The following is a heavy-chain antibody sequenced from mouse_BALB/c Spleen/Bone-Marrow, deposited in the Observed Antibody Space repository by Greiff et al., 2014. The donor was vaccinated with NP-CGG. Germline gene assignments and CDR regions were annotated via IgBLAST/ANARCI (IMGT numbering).Heavy chain of an antibody. Sequence: VQLPQSGGGLVKPGGSVQLSCPTSGFHIKDTYMRWGEQRPEKGLGWIGRIDPANGNTKYDPKFQGKATITADTSSNTAYLQLSSLTSEDTAVYYCAMYYYGSSLFAYWGQGTLVTVSA. CDR3: AMYYYGSSLFAY. CDR2: IDPANGNT. D-gene: IGHD1-1*01. V-gene: IGHV14-3*02. J-gene: IGHJ3*01. CDR1: GFHIKDTY.